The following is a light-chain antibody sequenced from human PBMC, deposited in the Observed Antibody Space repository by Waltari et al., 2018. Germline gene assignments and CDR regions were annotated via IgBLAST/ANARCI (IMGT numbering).Light chain of an antibody. CDR3: QKYGTLPAT. CDR2: DAS. V-gene: IGKV3-20*01. Sequence: EIMLTQSPGTLSLSPGERATLSCRASQSISKYLAWYQQKPCQAPRLLIYDASVRATGIPDRFSGSGSGTDFSLTISRLEPEDFAVYYCQKYGTLPATFGQGTKVEIK. J-gene: IGKJ1*01. CDR1: QSISKY.